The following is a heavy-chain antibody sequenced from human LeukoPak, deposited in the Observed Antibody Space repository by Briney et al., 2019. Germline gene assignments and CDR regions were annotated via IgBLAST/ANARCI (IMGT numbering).Heavy chain of an antibody. J-gene: IGHJ4*02. CDR1: GFTFSSYS. CDR3: ARDGRYGSFFDY. V-gene: IGHV3-21*01. D-gene: IGHD4-17*01. CDR2: ISSSSSYI. Sequence: GGSRRLSCAASGFTFSSYSMNWVRQAPGKRLEWVSSISSSSSYIYYADSVKGRFTISRDNAKNSLYLQMNSLRAEDTAVYYCARDGRYGSFFDYWGQGTLVTVSS.